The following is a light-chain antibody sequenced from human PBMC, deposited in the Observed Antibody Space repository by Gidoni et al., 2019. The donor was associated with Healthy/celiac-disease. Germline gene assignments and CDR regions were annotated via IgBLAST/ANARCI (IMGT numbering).Light chain of an antibody. CDR2: AAS. Sequence: DIQMTQSPSSLSASVGDRVTITCRASQSISSYLNWYQQKPGKAPKLLIYAASSLQSGVPSRFSGSGSGTDFTLTISSLQPEDFATYYCHQSYSTPMYTFXXXTKLEIK. J-gene: IGKJ2*01. CDR3: HQSYSTPMYT. V-gene: IGKV1-39*01. CDR1: QSISSY.